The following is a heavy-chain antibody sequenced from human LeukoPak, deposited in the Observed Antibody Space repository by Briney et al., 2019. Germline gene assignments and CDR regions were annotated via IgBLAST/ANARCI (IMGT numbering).Heavy chain of an antibody. Sequence: SETLSLTCTVSGGSISSSSYYWGWIRQPPGKGLEWIGSIYYSGSTYYNLSLKSRVTISVDTSKNQFSLKLSSVTAADTAIYYCARASWISTADAVCWGQGTQVTVSS. D-gene: IGHD2-2*03. CDR3: ARASWISTADAVC. J-gene: IGHJ4*02. CDR1: GGSISSSSYY. CDR2: IYYSGST. V-gene: IGHV4-39*07.